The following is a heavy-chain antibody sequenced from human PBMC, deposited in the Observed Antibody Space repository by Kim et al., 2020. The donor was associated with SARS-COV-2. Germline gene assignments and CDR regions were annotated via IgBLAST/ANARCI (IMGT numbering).Heavy chain of an antibody. V-gene: IGHV4-34*01. Sequence: SETLSLTCAVYGGSFSGYYWSWIRQPPGKGLEWIGEINHSGSTNYNPSLKSRVTISVDTSKNQFSLKLSSVTAADTAVYYCARRRGHIVVVTAQRGPFDYWGQGTLVTVSS. D-gene: IGHD2-21*02. CDR1: GGSFSGYY. CDR2: INHSGST. CDR3: ARRRGHIVVVTAQRGPFDY. J-gene: IGHJ4*02.